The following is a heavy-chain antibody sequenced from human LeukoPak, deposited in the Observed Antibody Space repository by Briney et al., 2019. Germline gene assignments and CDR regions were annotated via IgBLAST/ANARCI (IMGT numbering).Heavy chain of an antibody. CDR1: GFTFSSYS. D-gene: IGHD6-19*01. CDR3: AREILWLARPCFDY. Sequence: GGSLRLSCAASGFTFSSYSMNWVHQAPGKGLEWVSSISSSSSYIYYADSVKGRFTISRDNAKNSLYLQMNSLRAEDTAVYYCAREILWLARPCFDYWGQGTLVTVSS. CDR2: ISSSSSYI. J-gene: IGHJ4*02. V-gene: IGHV3-21*01.